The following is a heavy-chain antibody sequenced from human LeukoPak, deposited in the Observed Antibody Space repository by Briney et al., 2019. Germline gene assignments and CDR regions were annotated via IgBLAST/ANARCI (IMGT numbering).Heavy chain of an antibody. Sequence: MTGGSLRLSCAASGFTFSNAWMSWVRQAPGKGLEWVGRIKSKTDGGTTDYAAPVKGRFPISRDDSKNTLYLQMNSLKTEDTAVYYCTTCLSSSWYEVYYYYYMDVWGKGTTVTVSS. J-gene: IGHJ6*03. CDR2: IKSKTDGGTT. CDR1: GFTFSNAW. CDR3: TTCLSSSWYEVYYYYYMDV. D-gene: IGHD6-13*01. V-gene: IGHV3-15*01.